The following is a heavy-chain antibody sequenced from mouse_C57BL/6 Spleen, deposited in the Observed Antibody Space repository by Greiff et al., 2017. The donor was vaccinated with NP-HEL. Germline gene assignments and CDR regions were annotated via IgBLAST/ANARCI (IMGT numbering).Heavy chain of an antibody. Sequence: VQLQQSGAELVMPGASVKLSCKASGYTFTSYWMHWVKQRPGQGLEWIGEIDPSDSYTNYNQKFKGKSTLTVDKSSSTAYMQLSSLTSEDSAVYYCARSRSLAYWGQGTLVTVSA. CDR3: ARSRSLAY. CDR1: GYTFTSYW. CDR2: IDPSDSYT. J-gene: IGHJ3*01. V-gene: IGHV1-69*01.